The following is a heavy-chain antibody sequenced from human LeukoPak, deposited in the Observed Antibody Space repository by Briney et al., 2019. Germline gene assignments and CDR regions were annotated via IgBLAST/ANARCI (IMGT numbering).Heavy chain of an antibody. CDR2: VNPDGGNT. V-gene: IGHV1-8*01. CDR3: AREIRRYFDY. Sequence: ASVKVSCKASGYSYSRHDINWLRQASGQGLEWMGWVNPDGGNTGYAQKFQGRVTMTSNTSITTAYMELSSLRSEDTAVYYCAREIRRYFDYWGQGTLVTVSS. J-gene: IGHJ4*02. CDR1: GYSYSRHD.